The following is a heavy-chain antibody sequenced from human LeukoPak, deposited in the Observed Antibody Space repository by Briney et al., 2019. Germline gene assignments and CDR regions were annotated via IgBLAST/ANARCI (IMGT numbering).Heavy chain of an antibody. J-gene: IGHJ4*02. V-gene: IGHV4-34*01. Sequence: SETLSLTCALYGGSFSGYYWSWIRQPPGKGLEWLGEINHSGSTNYNPSLKSRVTISVDTSKNQFSLKLSSVTAADTAVYYCARRNLKILYYGSGSIDYWGQGTLVTVSS. CDR3: ARRNLKILYYGSGSIDY. CDR2: INHSGST. D-gene: IGHD3-10*01. CDR1: GGSFSGYY.